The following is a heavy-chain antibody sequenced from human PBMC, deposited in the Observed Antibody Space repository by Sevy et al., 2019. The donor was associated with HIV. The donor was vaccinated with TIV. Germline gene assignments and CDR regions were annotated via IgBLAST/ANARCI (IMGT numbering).Heavy chain of an antibody. Sequence: ASVKVSCKASGYTLTKLSIHWVRQAPGKGLEWLGDFDPQDDEIIYAQRFQGRLTMTEDTSTETAYMESSSLTSEDTAVYYCATVGLRYYSGSSSYQGDWFDPWGQGTLVTVSS. CDR3: ATVGLRYYSGSSSYQGDWFDP. V-gene: IGHV1-24*01. CDR2: FDPQDDEI. D-gene: IGHD2-15*01. CDR1: GYTLTKLS. J-gene: IGHJ5*02.